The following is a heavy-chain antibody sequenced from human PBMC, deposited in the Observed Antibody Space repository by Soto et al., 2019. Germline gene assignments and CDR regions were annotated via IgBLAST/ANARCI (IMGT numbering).Heavy chain of an antibody. Sequence: GGSLRLSCAASGFIFRSYAMSWVRQAPGKGLEWVSAISGNGADTYYADSVKGRFTTSRDNSKNTVYLQMNSLRAEDSAVYYCAKGASNYFRAGSYPPSNYYGMDVWGQGTTVTVSS. CDR2: ISGNGADT. CDR3: AKGASNYFRAGSYPPSNYYGMDV. J-gene: IGHJ6*02. V-gene: IGHV3-23*01. CDR1: GFIFRSYA. D-gene: IGHD3-10*01.